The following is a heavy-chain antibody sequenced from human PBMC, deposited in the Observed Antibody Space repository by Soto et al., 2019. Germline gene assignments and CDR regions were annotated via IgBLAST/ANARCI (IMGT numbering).Heavy chain of an antibody. CDR2: ISNSGST. CDR3: ATESGSTYGYFDH. V-gene: IGHV4-30-4*01. Sequence: SETLSLTCTVSGGSVTSDEDYWTWIRQSPGKGLEWIGYISNSGSTGYNPSLKTRLSMSVDRSKNQFTLRLTSVTAADTAVYFCATESGSTYGYFDHWGQGTQVTVS. D-gene: IGHD5-18*01. J-gene: IGHJ4*02. CDR1: GGSVTSDEDY.